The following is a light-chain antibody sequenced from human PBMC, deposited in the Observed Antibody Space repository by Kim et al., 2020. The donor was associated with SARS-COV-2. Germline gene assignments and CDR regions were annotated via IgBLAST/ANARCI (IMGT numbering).Light chain of an antibody. J-gene: IGLJ1*01. CDR1: SSDVGGYNY. Sequence: GQSVTISCTRTSSDVGGYNYVSWYQQHPDKAPKLMIYEVTKRPSGVPDRFSGSKSGSTASLTVSGLQAEDEADYYCSSYAGSNNYVFGTGTKVTVL. CDR2: EVT. V-gene: IGLV2-8*01. CDR3: SSYAGSNNYV.